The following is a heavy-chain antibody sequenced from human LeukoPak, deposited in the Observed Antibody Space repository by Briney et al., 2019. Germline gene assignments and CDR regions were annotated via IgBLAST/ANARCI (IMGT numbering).Heavy chain of an antibody. CDR1: GGTFSSYA. CDR2: IIPIFGTA. D-gene: IGHD1-26*01. J-gene: IGHJ4*02. V-gene: IGHV1-69*05. Sequence: EASVKVSCKASGGTFSSYAISWVRQAPGQGLEWMGGIIPIFGTANYAQKVQGIVTITTDESTSTAYMELSSLRSEDTAVYYCARGSGSYTFDYWGQGTLVTVSS. CDR3: ARGSGSYTFDY.